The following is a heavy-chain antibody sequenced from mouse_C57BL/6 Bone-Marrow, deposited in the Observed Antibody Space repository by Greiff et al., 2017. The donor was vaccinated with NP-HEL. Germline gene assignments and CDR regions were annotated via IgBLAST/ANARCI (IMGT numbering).Heavy chain of an antibody. J-gene: IGHJ1*03. CDR2: IRSKSNNYAT. D-gene: IGHD2-4*01. V-gene: IGHV10-1*01. CDR3: VRIYYDYDSWYFDV. CDR1: GFSFNTYA. Sequence: EVQLVESGGGLVQPKGSLKLSCAASGFSFNTYAMNWVRQAPGKGLEWVARIRSKSNNYATYYAVSVKDRFTISRDDSESMLYLQMNNLKTEDTAMYYCVRIYYDYDSWYFDVWGTGTTVTVSS.